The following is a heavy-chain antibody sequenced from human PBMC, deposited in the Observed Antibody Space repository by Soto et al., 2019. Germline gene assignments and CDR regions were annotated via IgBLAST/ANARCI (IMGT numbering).Heavy chain of an antibody. CDR1: GVSLRTSGVG. J-gene: IGHJ5*02. Sequence: QITLKESGPTLVKPTQTLTLTCIFSGVSLRTSGVGVGWIRQPPGKALEWLGFIYWNDDKSYSPSLNSRLTITKDTSKNQVVLTMTNMDPVDTATYYCAKSGSSGWYGWFDPWGQGPLVTVSS. CDR2: IYWNDDK. D-gene: IGHD6-19*01. V-gene: IGHV2-5*01. CDR3: AKSGSSGWYGWFDP.